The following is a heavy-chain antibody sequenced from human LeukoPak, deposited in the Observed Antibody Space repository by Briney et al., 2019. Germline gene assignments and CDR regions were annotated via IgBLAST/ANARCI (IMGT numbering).Heavy chain of an antibody. CDR2: IPGDGGST. V-gene: IGHV3-23*01. CDR1: GFTFSGYV. D-gene: IGHD3-10*01. Sequence: PGGSLGLSCAASGFTFSGYVMSWVRQAPGKGLERVSDIPGDGGSTYYSDSVKGRFTISRDNSKNTLFLHMNSLRAEDTAVYYCAKGGFGVYYFDDWGQGALVTVSS. J-gene: IGHJ4*02. CDR3: AKGGFGVYYFDD.